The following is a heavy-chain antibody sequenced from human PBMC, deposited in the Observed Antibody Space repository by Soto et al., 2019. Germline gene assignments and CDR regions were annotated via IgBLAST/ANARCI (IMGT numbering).Heavy chain of an antibody. J-gene: IGHJ6*02. CDR1: GGTVSSYA. CDR2: IIPIFGTA. V-gene: IGHV1-69*06. CDR3: ARNYRIYYYCYGMDV. Sequence: SVKVSCKASGGTVSSYAISVVRQAPGQGLEWMGGIIPIFGTANYAQKFQGRVTITADKSTSTAYMELSSLRSEDTAVYYCARNYRIYYYCYGMDVWGQGTTVTVSS. D-gene: IGHD4-4*01.